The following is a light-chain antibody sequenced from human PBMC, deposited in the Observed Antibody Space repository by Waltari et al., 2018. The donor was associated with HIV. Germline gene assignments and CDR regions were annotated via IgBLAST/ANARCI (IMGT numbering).Light chain of an antibody. CDR3: QQSYSAPLT. CDR1: QSIQNY. CDR2: AAS. Sequence: DIQQTKAPSSLSAPVEASVTITCRTSQSIQNYLNWYQQKTGKDPNLMIYAASSVQSWVPLRFSGSGSGTDFTLTISSLQPEVFATYFCQQSYSAPLTFCGGTKVEIK. V-gene: IGKV1-39*01. J-gene: IGKJ4*01.